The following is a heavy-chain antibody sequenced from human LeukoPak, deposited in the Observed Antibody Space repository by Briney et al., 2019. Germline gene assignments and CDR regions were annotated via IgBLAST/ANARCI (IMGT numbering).Heavy chain of an antibody. CDR3: ARGYYYDYSGPDFDY. Sequence: SETLSLTCSVSGGSIISYYWSWIRQPPGKGLEWVGYIYYTGSTNSNPSLKSRVTISVDTSKNQFSLRLTSVTAADTAVYYCARGYYYDYSGPDFDYWGQGTLVTVSS. D-gene: IGHD3-22*01. CDR2: IYYTGST. CDR1: GGSIISYY. J-gene: IGHJ4*02. V-gene: IGHV4-59*01.